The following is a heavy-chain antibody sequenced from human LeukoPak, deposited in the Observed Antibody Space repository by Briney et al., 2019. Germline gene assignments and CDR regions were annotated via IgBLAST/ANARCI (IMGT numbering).Heavy chain of an antibody. CDR3: ARPGYYHRSGSPGPRDNWFDA. CDR1: GYNFTNYW. D-gene: IGHD3-10*01. V-gene: IGHV5-10-1*01. Sequence: GESLKISCKGSGYNFTNYWISWVRQMPGKGPEWMGRINPSDSYTDYSPSCQGHVTISADKSISIAYLQWSSLKASDTAMYYCARPGYYHRSGSPGPRDNWFDAWGQGTLVTVSS. J-gene: IGHJ5*02. CDR2: INPSDSYT.